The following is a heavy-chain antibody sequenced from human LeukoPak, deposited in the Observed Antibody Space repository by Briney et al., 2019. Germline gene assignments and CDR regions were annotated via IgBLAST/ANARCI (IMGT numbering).Heavy chain of an antibody. V-gene: IGHV3-23*01. CDR3: AKGSRFVVVPAAIYY. D-gene: IGHD2-2*02. Sequence: GGSLRLSCAASGFTFSSYAMSWVRQAPGKGLEWVSAISGSGGSTYYADSVKGRFTISRDNSKNTLYLQMNSLRAEDTAVYYCAKGSRFVVVPAAIYYWGQGTLVTVSS. J-gene: IGHJ4*02. CDR2: ISGSGGST. CDR1: GFTFSSYA.